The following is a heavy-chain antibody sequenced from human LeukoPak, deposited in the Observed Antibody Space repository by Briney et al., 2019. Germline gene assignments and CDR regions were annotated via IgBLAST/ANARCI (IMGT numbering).Heavy chain of an antibody. Sequence: GGSLRLSCAASGFTFSSYIMNWVRQAPGKGLEWVSYISSSSSTTYYADSVKGRFTISRDNAKNSLYLQMNSLRDEDTAVYYCARVGHIAVARDAFDIWGQGTMVTVSS. J-gene: IGHJ3*02. CDR2: ISSSSSTT. D-gene: IGHD6-19*01. CDR3: ARVGHIAVARDAFDI. V-gene: IGHV3-48*02. CDR1: GFTFSSYI.